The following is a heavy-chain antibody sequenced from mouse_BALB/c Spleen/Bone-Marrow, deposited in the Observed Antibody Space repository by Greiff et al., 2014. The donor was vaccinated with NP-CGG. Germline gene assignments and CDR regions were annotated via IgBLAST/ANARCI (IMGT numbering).Heavy chain of an antibody. CDR1: GFSLTTYG. V-gene: IGHV2-9*02. Sequence: QVQLKESGPGLVAPSQSLSITCTVSGFSLTTYGVHLVRQPPGKGLEWLGVLWADGSTNYNSALMSRLSISKDNSKSQVFLKMNSLQTDDTAMYYCARITTATGAMDYWGQGTSVTVSS. D-gene: IGHD1-2*01. J-gene: IGHJ4*01. CDR2: LWADGST. CDR3: ARITTATGAMDY.